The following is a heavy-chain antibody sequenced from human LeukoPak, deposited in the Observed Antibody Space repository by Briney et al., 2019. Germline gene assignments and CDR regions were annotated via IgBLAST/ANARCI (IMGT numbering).Heavy chain of an antibody. Sequence: GGSLRLSCAASGFTFSSYSMNWVRQAPGMGLEWVSSISSSSSYIYYADSVEGRFTISRDNAKNSLYLQMNSLRAEDTAVYYCARAVEIGSGWYFGYWGQGTLVTVSS. V-gene: IGHV3-21*01. CDR2: ISSSSSYI. CDR3: ARAVEIGSGWYFGY. J-gene: IGHJ4*02. CDR1: GFTFSSYS. D-gene: IGHD6-19*01.